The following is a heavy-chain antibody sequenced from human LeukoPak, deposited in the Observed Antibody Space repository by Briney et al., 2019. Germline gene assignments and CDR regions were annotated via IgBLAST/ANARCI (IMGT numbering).Heavy chain of an antibody. CDR1: GFTFSTYA. CDR3: AKDRGDYVFAY. CDR2: SSGSGGNT. V-gene: IGHV3-23*01. D-gene: IGHD4-17*01. J-gene: IGHJ4*02. Sequence: GGSLRLSCAASGFTFSTYAMSWVRQAPGKGLEWVSGSSGSGGNTYYADSVKGRFTISRDNSKSTLYLQMNSLRVEDTAVYYCAKDRGDYVFAYWGQGTVVTVSS.